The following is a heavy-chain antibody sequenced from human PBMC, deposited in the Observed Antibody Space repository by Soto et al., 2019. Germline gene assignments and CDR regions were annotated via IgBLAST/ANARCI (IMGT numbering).Heavy chain of an antibody. CDR3: ATSQRPDYYYYYMDV. V-gene: IGHV3-23*01. CDR2: ISGSGGST. CDR1: GFTFSSYA. D-gene: IGHD5-18*01. Sequence: GGSLRLSCAASGFTFSSYAMSWVRQAPGKGLEWVSAISGSGGSTYYADSVKGRFTISRDNSKNTLYLQMNSLRAEDTAVYYCATSQRPDYYYYYMDVWGKGTTVTVSS. J-gene: IGHJ6*03.